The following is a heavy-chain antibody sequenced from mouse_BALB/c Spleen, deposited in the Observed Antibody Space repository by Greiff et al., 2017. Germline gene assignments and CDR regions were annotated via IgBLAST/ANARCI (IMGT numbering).Heavy chain of an antibody. Sequence: QVQLKQSGPELVKPGASVKISCKASGYAFSSSWMNWVKQRPGQGLEWIGRIYPGDGDTNYNGKFKGKATLTADKSSSTAYMQLSSLTSVDSAVYFCAREGPYGNYVYWGQGTLVTVSA. CDR2: IYPGDGDT. V-gene: IGHV1-82*01. CDR1: GYAFSSSW. J-gene: IGHJ3*01. D-gene: IGHD2-1*01. CDR3: AREGPYGNYVY.